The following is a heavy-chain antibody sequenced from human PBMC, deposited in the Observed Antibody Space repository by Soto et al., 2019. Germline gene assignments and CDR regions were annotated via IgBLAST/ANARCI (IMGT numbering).Heavy chain of an antibody. CDR1: GGSISSGGYY. Sequence: SETLSLTCTVSGGSISSGGYYWSWIRQHPGKGLEWIGYIYYSGSTYYNPTLKSRLIISVDTSKSQFSLKLSSVTAADTAVYYCVGFWPPPYSDALTDYTDAFDYWGQGTLVTVSS. V-gene: IGHV4-31*08. J-gene: IGHJ4*02. CDR2: IYYSGST. D-gene: IGHD3-9*01. CDR3: VGFWPPPYSDALTDYTDAFDY.